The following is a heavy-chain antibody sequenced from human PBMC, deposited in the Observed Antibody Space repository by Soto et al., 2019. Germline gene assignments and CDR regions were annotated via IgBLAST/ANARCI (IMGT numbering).Heavy chain of an antibody. CDR3: AKPYSGSSYGGFDAFDI. CDR1: GFIFSSYS. CDR2: ISTGSTYI. V-gene: IGHV3-21*01. Sequence: VQLVESGGGLVKPGGSLRLSCAASGFIFSSYSMHWVRQAPGKGLEWVSSISTGSTYISYADSVKGRFAISRDNAKDSLFLQMNRLRAEDTAVYYCAKPYSGSSYGGFDAFDIWGQGTMVTVSS. J-gene: IGHJ3*02. D-gene: IGHD6-13*01.